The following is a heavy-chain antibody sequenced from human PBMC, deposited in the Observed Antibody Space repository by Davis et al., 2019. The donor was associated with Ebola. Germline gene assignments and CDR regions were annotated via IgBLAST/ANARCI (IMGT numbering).Heavy chain of an antibody. Sequence: MLSETLSLTCAVYGGSFSGYYWSWIRQPPGKGLEWIGEINHSGSTNYNPSLKSRVTISVDTSKNQFSLKLSSVTAADTAVYYCAREIAARYPANPYYYYYGMDVWGQGTTVTVSS. CDR2: INHSGST. V-gene: IGHV4-34*01. CDR1: GGSFSGYY. CDR3: AREIAARYPANPYYYYYGMDV. J-gene: IGHJ6*02. D-gene: IGHD6-6*01.